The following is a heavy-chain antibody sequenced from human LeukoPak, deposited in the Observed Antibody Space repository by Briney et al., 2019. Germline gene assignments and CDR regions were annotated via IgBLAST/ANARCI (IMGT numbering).Heavy chain of an antibody. CDR2: INHSGST. Sequence: SETLSLTGAVYGGSFSGYYWSWIRQPPGKGLEWIGEINHSGSTNYNPSLKSRVTISVDTSKNQFSLKLSSVTAADTAVYYCARGLWFGELLDYWGQGTLVTVSS. V-gene: IGHV4-34*01. CDR1: GGSFSGYY. D-gene: IGHD3-10*01. J-gene: IGHJ4*02. CDR3: ARGLWFGELLDY.